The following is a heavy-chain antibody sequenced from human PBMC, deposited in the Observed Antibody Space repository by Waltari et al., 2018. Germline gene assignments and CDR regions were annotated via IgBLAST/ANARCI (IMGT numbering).Heavy chain of an antibody. D-gene: IGHD3-16*01. CDR2: IYYSGST. J-gene: IGHJ4*02. V-gene: IGHV4-31*01. Sequence: QVQLQESGPGLVKPSQTLSLTCTVSGGSISSGGYYWSWIRQHPGKGLEWIGDIYYSGSTYYNPSLKSLVTISVYTSKNQFSLKLSSVTAADTAVYYCARSFGAYGNYFDYWGQGTLVTVSS. CDR3: ARSFGAYGNYFDY. CDR1: GGSISSGGYY.